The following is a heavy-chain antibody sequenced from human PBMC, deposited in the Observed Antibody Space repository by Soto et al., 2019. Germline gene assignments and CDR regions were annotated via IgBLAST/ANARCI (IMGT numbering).Heavy chain of an antibody. D-gene: IGHD3-9*01. Sequence: SVKVSCKASGFTFTSSAVQWVRQARGQRLEWIGWIVVDSGNTNYAQKFQERVTITRDMSTSTAYMELSSLRSEDTAVYYCAADYDILTGDYYYGMDVWGQGTTVTVSS. CDR1: GFTFTSSA. CDR3: AADYDILTGDYYYGMDV. V-gene: IGHV1-58*01. CDR2: IVVDSGNT. J-gene: IGHJ6*02.